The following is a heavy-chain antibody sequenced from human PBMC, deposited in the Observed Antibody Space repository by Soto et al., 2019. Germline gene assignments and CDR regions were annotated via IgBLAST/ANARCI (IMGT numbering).Heavy chain of an antibody. CDR2: MNPNSGNT. CDR1: GYTFTSYD. CDR3: AVQLDYDYIWGSYRTLDY. V-gene: IGHV1-8*01. Sequence: ASVKVSCKASGYTFTSYDINWVRQATGQGLEWMGWMNPNSGNTGYAQKFQGRVTMTRNTSISTAYMELSSLRSEDTAVYYCAVQLDYDYIWGSYRTLDYWGQGTLVTVSS. D-gene: IGHD3-16*02. J-gene: IGHJ4*02.